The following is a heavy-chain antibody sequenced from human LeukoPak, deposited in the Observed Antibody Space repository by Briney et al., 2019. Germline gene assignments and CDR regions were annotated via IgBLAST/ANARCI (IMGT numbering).Heavy chain of an antibody. V-gene: IGHV4-39*01. CDR1: GGSISSSSYY. J-gene: IGHJ4*01. Sequence: SETLSLTCTVSGGSISSSSYYWGWIRQPPGKGLEWIGSIYYRGITYYSPSLQSRVTISVDTSKNQFSLKLSSVTAADTAVYYCARHGDGYYNILTASFDSWGHGTLVTVSS. CDR2: IYYRGIT. CDR3: ARHGDGYYNILTASFDS. D-gene: IGHD3-9*01.